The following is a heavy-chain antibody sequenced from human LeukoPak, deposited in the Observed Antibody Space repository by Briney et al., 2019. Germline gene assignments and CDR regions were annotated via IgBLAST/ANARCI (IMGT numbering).Heavy chain of an antibody. CDR2: ISGSGGST. D-gene: IGHD5-12*01. CDR3: AREGGYDQIDY. CDR1: GVTFSSYG. J-gene: IGHJ4*02. Sequence: GGTLRLSCAASGVTFSSYGMNWVRQAPGKGLEWVSAISGSGGSTYYADSVKGRFTISRDNSKNTLYLQMNSLRAEDTAVYYCAREGGYDQIDYWGQGTLVTVSS. V-gene: IGHV3-23*01.